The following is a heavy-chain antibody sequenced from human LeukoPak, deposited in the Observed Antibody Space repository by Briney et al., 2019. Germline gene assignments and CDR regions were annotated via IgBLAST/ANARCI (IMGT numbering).Heavy chain of an antibody. CDR3: AKVPAPPDYGDLIFDY. CDR2: ISGSGGST. D-gene: IGHD4-17*01. V-gene: IGHV3-23*01. J-gene: IGHJ4*02. CDR1: GFTFSSYA. Sequence: PGGSLRLSCAAPGFTFSSYAMSWVRQAPGKGLEWVSAISGSGGSTYYADSVKGRFTISRDNSKNTLYLQMNSLRAEDTAVYYCAKVPAPPDYGDLIFDYWGQGTLVTVSS.